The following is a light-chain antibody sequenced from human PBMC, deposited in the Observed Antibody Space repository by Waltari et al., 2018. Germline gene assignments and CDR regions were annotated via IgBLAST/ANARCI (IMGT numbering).Light chain of an antibody. CDR3: HQYSAYPIT. CDR2: KTS. J-gene: IGKJ4*01. V-gene: IGKV1-5*03. CDR1: QSISNW. Sequence: TFRASQSISNWLGWYQQKPGKTPKLLIYKTSDLEIGVPSRFSGSGSGTEFTLTISSLQADDFATYYCHQYSAYPITFGGGTKVEFK.